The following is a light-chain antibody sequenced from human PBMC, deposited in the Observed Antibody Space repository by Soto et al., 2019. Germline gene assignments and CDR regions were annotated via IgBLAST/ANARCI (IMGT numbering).Light chain of an antibody. V-gene: IGKV3-20*01. CDR3: QQYDSSGT. J-gene: IGKJ1*01. CDR1: QSISSN. Sequence: EILMTQSPATMSVSPGERATLSCRASQSISSNLAWYPQTPGQAPRLLIYGASNRATSIPDRFSGSWSGTDFTLTISRLDPEDFALYYCQQYDSSGTFGQGTKVDIK. CDR2: GAS.